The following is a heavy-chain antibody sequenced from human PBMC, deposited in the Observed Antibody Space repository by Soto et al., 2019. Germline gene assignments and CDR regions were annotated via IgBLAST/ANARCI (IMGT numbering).Heavy chain of an antibody. CDR2: ISSNSAYI. Sequence: GWSLRLSCAASGFTFRSFTMNWVRQAPGKGLEWVSTISSNSAYIYYTDALRGRFTISRDNAKNSLHLQMHSLRAEGTAVYYCTRDASRDSTARGWFDPWGPGTLVTVSS. CDR3: TRDASRDSTARGWFDP. J-gene: IGHJ5*02. D-gene: IGHD3-10*01. CDR1: GFTFRSFT. V-gene: IGHV3-21*01.